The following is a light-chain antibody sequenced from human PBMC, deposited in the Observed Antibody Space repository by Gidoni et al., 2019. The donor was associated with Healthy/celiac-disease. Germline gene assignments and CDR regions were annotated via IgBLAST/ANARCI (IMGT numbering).Light chain of an antibody. CDR1: KLGDKY. CDR2: QDT. Sequence: SYELTQPPSVSVSPGQSANITCSGDKLGDKYACWYQQKPGRSPVLVIYQDTKRPSGIPERFSGSNSGNTATLTISGTQAMDEADYYCQAWDSNAEVIFGGGTKLTVL. V-gene: IGLV3-1*01. J-gene: IGLJ2*01. CDR3: QAWDSNAEVI.